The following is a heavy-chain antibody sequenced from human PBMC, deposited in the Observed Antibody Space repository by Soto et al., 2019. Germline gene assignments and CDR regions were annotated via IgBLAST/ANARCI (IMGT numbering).Heavy chain of an antibody. CDR3: ARESEDLTSNFDY. CDR2: ISSTTNYI. V-gene: IGHV3-21*06. J-gene: IGHJ4*02. Sequence: GGSLRLSCAASGFTFTRYSMNWVRHAPGKGLEWVSSISSTTNYIYYGDSMKGRFTISRDNAKNSLYLEMNSLRAEDTAVYYCARESEDLTSNFDYWGQGTLVTVSS. CDR1: GFTFTRYS.